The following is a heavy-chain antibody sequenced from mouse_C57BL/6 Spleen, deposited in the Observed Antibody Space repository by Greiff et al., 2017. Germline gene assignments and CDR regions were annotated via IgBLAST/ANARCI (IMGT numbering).Heavy chain of an antibody. CDR2: INPYNGGT. Sequence: VQLQQSGPVLVKPGASVKMSCKASGYTFTDYYMNWVKQSHGKSLEWIGVINPYNGGTSYNQKFKGKATLTVDKSSSTAYMELNSLTSEDSAVYYCARALTTVVATDYAMDYWGQGTSVTVSS. CDR1: GYTFTDYY. V-gene: IGHV1-19*01. CDR3: ARALTTVVATDYAMDY. D-gene: IGHD1-1*01. J-gene: IGHJ4*01.